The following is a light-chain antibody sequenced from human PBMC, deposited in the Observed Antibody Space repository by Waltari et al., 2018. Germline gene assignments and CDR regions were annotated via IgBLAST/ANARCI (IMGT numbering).Light chain of an antibody. J-gene: IGLJ3*02. CDR1: SGHSSNI. V-gene: IGLV4-69*01. Sequence: QLVLTQSPSASASLGASVRLTCTLDSGHSSNIIAWHQQQPEKGPRYLMKVNSDGSHSKGDKIPDRFSGSGSGAERYLTISSVQSEDEADYYGQTGGHGTWVFGGGTNLTVL. CDR2: VNSDGSH. CDR3: QTGGHGTWV.